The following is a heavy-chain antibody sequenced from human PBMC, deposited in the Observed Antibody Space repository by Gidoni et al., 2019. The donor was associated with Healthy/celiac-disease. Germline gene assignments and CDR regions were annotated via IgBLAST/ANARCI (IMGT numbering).Heavy chain of an antibody. J-gene: IGHJ3*02. CDR2: IWYDGSNK. CDR1: GFTFSSYG. V-gene: IGHV3-33*01. Sequence: QVQLVESGGGVVQPGRSLRLSCAASGFTFSSYGMHWVRQAPGKGLEWVAVIWYDGSNKYYADSVKGRFTISRDNSKNTLYLQMNSLRAEDTAVYYCARDNDAFDIWGQGTMVTVSS. CDR3: ARDNDAFDI.